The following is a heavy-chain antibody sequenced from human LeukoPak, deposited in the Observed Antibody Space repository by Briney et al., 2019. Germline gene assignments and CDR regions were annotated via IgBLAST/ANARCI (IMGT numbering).Heavy chain of an antibody. CDR1: GYTFTGYY. CDR2: INPNSGGT. J-gene: IGHJ4*02. Sequence: ASVKVSCKASGYTFTGYYMHWVRQAPGQGLEWMGWINPNSGGTNYAQKFQGRVTMTRDTSISTAYMELSRLRSDDTAVYYCAKLHYDFWSDYYRMGYFDYWGQGTLVTVSS. D-gene: IGHD3-3*01. V-gene: IGHV1-2*02. CDR3: AKLHYDFWSDYYRMGYFDY.